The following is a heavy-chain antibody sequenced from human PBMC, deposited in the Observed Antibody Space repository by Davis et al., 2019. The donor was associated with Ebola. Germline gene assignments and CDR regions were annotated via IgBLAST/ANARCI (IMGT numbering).Heavy chain of an antibody. CDR1: GGTFSSYA. CDR2: IIPILGIA. J-gene: IGHJ4*02. D-gene: IGHD6-25*01. CDR3: AKDRSGDYADY. V-gene: IGHV1-69*04. Sequence: AASVKVSCKASGGTFSSYAISWVRQAPGQGLEWMGRIIPILGIANYAQKLQGRVTMTTDTSTSTAYMKLSSLRSEDTAVYYCAKDRSGDYADYWGQGTQVTVSS.